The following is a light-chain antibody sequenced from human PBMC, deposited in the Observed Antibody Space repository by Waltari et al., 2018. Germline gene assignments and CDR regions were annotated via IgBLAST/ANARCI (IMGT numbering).Light chain of an antibody. CDR1: QSVSSY. J-gene: IGKJ2*01. Sequence: EIVLTQSPATLSLSPGERATLSCRASQSVSSYLAWYQQKPGQAPRLLIHDASNRATAIPARFSGSGSGTDFTLTISSLEPEDFSVYYCQQRSNWPYTFGQGTKLEIK. CDR3: QQRSNWPYT. CDR2: DAS. V-gene: IGKV3-11*01.